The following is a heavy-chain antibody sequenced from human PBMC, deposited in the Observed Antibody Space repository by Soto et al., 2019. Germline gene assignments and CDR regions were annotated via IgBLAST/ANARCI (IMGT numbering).Heavy chain of an antibody. D-gene: IGHD2-15*01. CDR2: ISRSSSTI. CDR1: GFTFSSYS. Sequence: EVQLVESGGGLVQPGGSLRLSCAASGFTFSSYSMNWVRQAPGKGLEWVSYISRSSSTIYYADSVKGRFTIYRDNAKNSRDLQMSSLRDEDTAVYYCALRYCSGGSCYSGGDYYYYYGMDVWGQGTTVTVSS. J-gene: IGHJ6*02. CDR3: ALRYCSGGSCYSGGDYYYYYGMDV. V-gene: IGHV3-48*02.